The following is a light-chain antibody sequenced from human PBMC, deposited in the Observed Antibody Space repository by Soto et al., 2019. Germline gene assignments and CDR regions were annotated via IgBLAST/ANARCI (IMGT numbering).Light chain of an antibody. J-gene: IGKJ1*01. CDR3: QQYNDYGT. Sequence: GDRVTITCRTTQSIISRLAWYQQKPGKAPKLLIYDASTLASGVPSRFSGSGSATEFTLSISSLQPDYFASYYCQQYNDYGTFGQGTKVEIK. CDR1: QSIISR. V-gene: IGKV1-5*01. CDR2: DAS.